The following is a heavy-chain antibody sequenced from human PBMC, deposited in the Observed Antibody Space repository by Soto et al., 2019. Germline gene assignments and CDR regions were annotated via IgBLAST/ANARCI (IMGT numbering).Heavy chain of an antibody. V-gene: IGHV3-23*01. Sequence: EVQLLESGGGLVQPGGSLRLSCAASGFTFSSYAMSWVRQAPGKGLEWVSAISGSGGSTYYADSVKGRFTISRDNSKNTLDLQMNSLRAEDAAVYYCAKDMSGIAAAFDFWGQGTLVTVSS. CDR3: AKDMSGIAAAFDF. D-gene: IGHD6-13*01. CDR2: ISGSGGST. CDR1: GFTFSSYA. J-gene: IGHJ4*02.